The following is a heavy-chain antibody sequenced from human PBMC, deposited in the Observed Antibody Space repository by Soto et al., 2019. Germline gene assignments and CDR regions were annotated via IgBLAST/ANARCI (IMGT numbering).Heavy chain of an antibody. CDR2: IYYSGST. Sequence: QLQLQESGPGLVKPSETLSLTCTVSGGSISSSSYYWGWIRQPPGKGLEWIGSIYYSGSTYYNPSLKSRVTISVDTSKNQFSLKLSSVTAADTAVYYCARPDGWYPWYFDYWGQGTLVTVSS. V-gene: IGHV4-39*01. CDR1: GGSISSSSYY. J-gene: IGHJ4*02. D-gene: IGHD6-19*01. CDR3: ARPDGWYPWYFDY.